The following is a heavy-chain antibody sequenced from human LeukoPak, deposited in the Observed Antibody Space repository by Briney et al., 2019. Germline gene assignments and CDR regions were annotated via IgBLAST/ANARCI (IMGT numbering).Heavy chain of an antibody. CDR3: ASPDPSVGATRSPLGMDV. CDR2: ISAYNGST. J-gene: IGHJ6*02. D-gene: IGHD1-26*01. CDR1: GYTFTSYG. Sequence: GASVKVSCKASGYTFTSYGISWVRQAPGQGLEWMGWISAYNGSTNYAQKLQGRVTMTTDTSTSTAYMELRSLRSDDTAVYYCASPDPSVGATRSPLGMDVWGQGTTVTVSS. V-gene: IGHV1-18*01.